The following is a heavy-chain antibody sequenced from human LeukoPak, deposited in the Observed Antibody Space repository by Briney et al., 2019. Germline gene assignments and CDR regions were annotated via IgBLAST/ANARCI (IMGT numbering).Heavy chain of an antibody. J-gene: IGHJ6*02. CDR3: ARRNAMDV. CDR1: NYW. V-gene: IGHV3-7*03. Sequence: NYWMXWVRQAPGKGLEWVANINRDGSERYYVDSVKGRFTISRDDAKSSLYLQMNSLRAEDTAVYYCARRNAMDVWGQGTTVIVFS. CDR2: INRDGSER.